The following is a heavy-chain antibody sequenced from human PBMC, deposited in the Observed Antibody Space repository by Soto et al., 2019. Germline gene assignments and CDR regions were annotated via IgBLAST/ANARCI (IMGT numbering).Heavy chain of an antibody. D-gene: IGHD2-2*02. V-gene: IGHV3-48*03. CDR3: ARGQYCSSTSCYITYYYYYGMDV. J-gene: IGHJ6*02. Sequence: GGSLRLSCAASGFTFSSYEMNWVRQAPGKGLEWVSYISSSGSTIYYADSVKGRFTISRDNAKNSLYLQMNSLRAEDTAVYYCARGQYCSSTSCYITYYYYYGMDVWGQGTTVTVSS. CDR2: ISSSGSTI. CDR1: GFTFSSYE.